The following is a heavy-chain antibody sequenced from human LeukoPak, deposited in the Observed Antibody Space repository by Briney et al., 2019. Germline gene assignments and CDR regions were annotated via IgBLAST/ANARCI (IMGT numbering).Heavy chain of an antibody. J-gene: IGHJ6*02. D-gene: IGHD3-9*01. CDR3: ARDFGDILTGYRPYYYYGMDV. Sequence: PGGSLRFSCAASGFTFSSYAMSWVRQAPGKGLEWVSAISGSGGSTYHADSVKGRFTISRDNSKNTLYLQMNSLRAEDTAVYYCARDFGDILTGYRPYYYYGMDVWGQGTTVTVSS. CDR2: ISGSGGST. V-gene: IGHV3-23*01. CDR1: GFTFSSYA.